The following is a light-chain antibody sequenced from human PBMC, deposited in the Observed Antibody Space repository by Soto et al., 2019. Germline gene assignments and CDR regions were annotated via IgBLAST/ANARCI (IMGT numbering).Light chain of an antibody. CDR2: TIS. CDR1: QRLVHSDGNTY. Sequence: DIVMTPTPLSSPVTLGQPASISCRSSQRLVHSDGNTYLSWLQQRPCQPPRVLIYTISNRVSGVPDRFSGSGAGTDFTLKISRVEAEDVGVYYCMQSTQYPRTFGQGTRWIS. J-gene: IGKJ1*01. CDR3: MQSTQYPRT. V-gene: IGKV2-24*01.